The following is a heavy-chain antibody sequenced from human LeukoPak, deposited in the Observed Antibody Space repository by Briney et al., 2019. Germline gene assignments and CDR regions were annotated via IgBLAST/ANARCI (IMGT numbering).Heavy chain of an antibody. CDR1: GFTFSNYG. V-gene: IGHV3-33*06. D-gene: IGHD2-2*01. J-gene: IGHJ4*02. CDR3: AKNRGSSITSCFDY. Sequence: GGSLRLSCAASGFTFSNYGMHWVRQAPGKGLEWVAVIWYDGTNKYYADSVKGRFTISRDNSKNTLDLQMNSLRVEDTAVYYCAKNRGSSITSCFDYWGQGTLVTVSS. CDR2: IWYDGTNK.